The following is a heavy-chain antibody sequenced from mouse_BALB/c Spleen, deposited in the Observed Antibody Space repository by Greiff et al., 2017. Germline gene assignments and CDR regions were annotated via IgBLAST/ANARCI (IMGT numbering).Heavy chain of an antibody. Sequence: EVQLVESGGGLVKPGGSLKLSCAASGFAFSSYDMSWVRQTPEKRLEWVAYISSGGGSTYYPDTVKGRFTISRDNAKNTLDLQMSSLKSEDTAMYYCARQGLGRAYWGQGTRITVSA. D-gene: IGHD4-1*01. J-gene: IGHJ3*01. CDR3: ARQGLGRAY. CDR1: GFAFSSYD. CDR2: ISSGGGST. V-gene: IGHV5-12-1*01.